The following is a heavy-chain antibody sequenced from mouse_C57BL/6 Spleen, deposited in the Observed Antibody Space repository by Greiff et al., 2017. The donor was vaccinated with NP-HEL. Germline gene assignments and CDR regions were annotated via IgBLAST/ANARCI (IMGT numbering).Heavy chain of an antibody. CDR2: IDPSDSET. V-gene: IGHV1-52*01. CDR3: ARSGKYYGSSYDAMDY. Sequence: VQLQQPGAELVRPGSSVKLSCKASGYTFTSYWMHWVKQRPIQGLEWIGNIDPSDSETHYNQKFKDKATLTVDKSSSTAYMQLSSLTSEVSAVYYCARSGKYYGSSYDAMDYWGQGTSVTVSS. D-gene: IGHD1-1*01. CDR1: GYTFTSYW. J-gene: IGHJ4*01.